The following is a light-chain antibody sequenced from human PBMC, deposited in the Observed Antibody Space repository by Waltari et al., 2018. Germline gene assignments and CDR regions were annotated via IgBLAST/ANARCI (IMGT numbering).Light chain of an antibody. CDR2: AAS. Sequence: DIQLTQSPSSLSASIGDRVTITCRASESIASYLNWYQHKLGKAPNLLIYAASNLQSGVPLRFSGSGSGTDFTLTISSLQPEDFATYYCQQTYSAPMSTFGRGTKLEIK. CDR1: ESIASY. CDR3: QQTYSAPMST. V-gene: IGKV1-39*01. J-gene: IGKJ2*01.